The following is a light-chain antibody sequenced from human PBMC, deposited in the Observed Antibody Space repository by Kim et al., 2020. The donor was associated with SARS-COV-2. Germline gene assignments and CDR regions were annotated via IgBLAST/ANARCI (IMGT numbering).Light chain of an antibody. CDR3: QLRSNWLT. CDR1: QSVSSY. J-gene: IGKJ4*01. V-gene: IGKV3-11*01. CDR2: DAS. Sequence: EIVLTQSPATLSLSPGERATLSCRASQSVSSYLAWYQQKPGQAPRLLIYDASNRATGIPARFSGSGSGTDFTLTISSLEPEDFAVYYCQLRSNWLTFGVGTKVDIK.